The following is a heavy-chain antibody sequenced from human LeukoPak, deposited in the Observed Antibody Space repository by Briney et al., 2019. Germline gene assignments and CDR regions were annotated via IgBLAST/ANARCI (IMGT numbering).Heavy chain of an antibody. CDR2: ISSSGSTI. Sequence: PGRSLRLSCAASGFTFSSYEMNWVRQAPGKGLEWVSYISSSGSTIYYADSVKGRFTISRDNAKNSLYLQMNSLRAEDTAVYYCARTYYYDYYFDYWGQGTLVTVSS. CDR1: GFTFSSYE. CDR3: ARTYYYDYYFDY. D-gene: IGHD3-22*01. V-gene: IGHV3-48*03. J-gene: IGHJ4*02.